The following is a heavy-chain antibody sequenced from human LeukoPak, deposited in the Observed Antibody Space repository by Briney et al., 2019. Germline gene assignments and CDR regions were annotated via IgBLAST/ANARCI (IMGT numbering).Heavy chain of an antibody. D-gene: IGHD5-18*01. CDR3: ARDRVELWLLEGVDY. CDR1: GFTFSSYG. J-gene: IGHJ4*02. V-gene: IGHV3-33*01. CDR2: IWYDGSNK. Sequence: GGSLRLSCAASGFTFSSYGMHWVRQAPGKGLEWVAVIWYDGSNKYYADSVKGRFTISRDNAKNSLYLQMNSLRAEDTAVYYCARDRVELWLLEGVDYWGQGTLVTVSS.